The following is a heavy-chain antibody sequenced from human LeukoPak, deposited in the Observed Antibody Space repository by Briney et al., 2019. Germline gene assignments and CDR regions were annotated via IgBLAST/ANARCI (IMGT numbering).Heavy chain of an antibody. CDR1: GGSFSDFY. CDR3: ASEGGNSGSYLRGGIHDY. Sequence: SETLSLTCAVYGGSFSDFYWSWIRQPPGKGLEWIGEINHSGSTNYNPSLKSRVTISVDTSKNQFSLKLRSVTAAETAVYYCASEGGNSGSYLRGGIHDYWGQGTLVTVSS. J-gene: IGHJ4*02. D-gene: IGHD1-26*01. CDR2: INHSGST. V-gene: IGHV4-34*01.